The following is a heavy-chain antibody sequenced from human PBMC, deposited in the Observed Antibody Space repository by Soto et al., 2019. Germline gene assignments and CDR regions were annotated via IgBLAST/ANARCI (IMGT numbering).Heavy chain of an antibody. CDR1: GFTFSSYE. D-gene: IGHD5-12*01. CDR3: AGDSVEMATWSRAFDI. CDR2: ISSSGSTI. V-gene: IGHV3-48*03. Sequence: EVQLVESGGGLVQPGGSLRLSCAASGFTFSSYEMNWVRQAPGKGLEWVSYISSSGSTIYYADSVKGRFTISRDNAKNSLYLQMNSLRAEDTAVYYCAGDSVEMATWSRAFDIWGQGTMVTVSS. J-gene: IGHJ3*02.